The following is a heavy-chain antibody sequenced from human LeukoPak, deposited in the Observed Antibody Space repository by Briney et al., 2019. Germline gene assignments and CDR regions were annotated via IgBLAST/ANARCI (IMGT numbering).Heavy chain of an antibody. Sequence: GGSLRLSCAASGFTFSSYAMHWVRQAPGKGLEWVAVISYDGSNKYYADSVKGRFTISRDNSKNTLYLQMNSLRGEDTAVYYCARDPARIFGELFFDYWGQGTLVTVSS. J-gene: IGHJ4*02. CDR2: ISYDGSNK. CDR3: ARDPARIFGELFFDY. D-gene: IGHD3-10*02. V-gene: IGHV3-30*04. CDR1: GFTFSSYA.